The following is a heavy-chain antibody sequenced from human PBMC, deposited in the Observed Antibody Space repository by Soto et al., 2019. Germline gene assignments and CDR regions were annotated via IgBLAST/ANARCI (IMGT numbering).Heavy chain of an antibody. CDR2: TIPILDVA. V-gene: IGHV1-69*02. J-gene: IGHJ4*02. CDR1: GGTFSTST. CDR3: ARGSPNGSTYRGSDASDS. D-gene: IGHD5-12*01. Sequence: QVQLVQSGAEVKKPGSSVKVSCKASGGTFSTSTFTWVRQAPGQGLEWMGRTIPILDVADYAQDFQGRVTITADKSTSKAYMELTSLPSTDTAVYYCARGSPNGSTYRGSDASDSWCQGNLVTVSS.